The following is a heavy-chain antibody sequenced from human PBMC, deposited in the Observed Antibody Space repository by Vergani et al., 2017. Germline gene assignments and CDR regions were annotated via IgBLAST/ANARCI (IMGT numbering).Heavy chain of an antibody. Sequence: QVQLQESGPGLVKPSETLSLTCTVSGGSLSSYYWSWIRQPPGKGLEWIGYIYYSGSTNYNPSLKSRVTISVDTSKNQFSLKLSSVTAADTAVYYCARVRLAFGGVIVYYFDYWGQGTLVTVSS. J-gene: IGHJ4*02. CDR2: IYYSGST. CDR1: GGSLSSYY. V-gene: IGHV4-59*01. D-gene: IGHD3-16*02. CDR3: ARVRLAFGGVIVYYFDY.